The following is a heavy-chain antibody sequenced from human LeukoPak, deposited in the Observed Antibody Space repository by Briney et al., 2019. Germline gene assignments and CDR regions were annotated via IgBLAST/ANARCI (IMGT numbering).Heavy chain of an antibody. Sequence: PSETLSLTCSVSDGSVNNYYWSWIRQSPGTGLEWVGYIYYSGSTEYNPSLQSRVTMSVDTSKNQFSLKLTSVTAADTAIYYCAKRIIEAREYGDSNWLDPWGQGTLVTVSS. CDR2: IYYSGST. CDR3: AKRIIEAREYGDSNWLDP. V-gene: IGHV4-59*08. J-gene: IGHJ5*01. CDR1: DGSVNNYY. D-gene: IGHD4-17*01.